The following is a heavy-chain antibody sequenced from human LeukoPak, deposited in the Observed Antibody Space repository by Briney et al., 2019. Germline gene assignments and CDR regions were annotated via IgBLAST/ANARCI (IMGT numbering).Heavy chain of an antibody. V-gene: IGHV1-69*08. CDR2: IIPILGTA. CDR1: GGTFSSYT. D-gene: IGHD3-3*01. CDR3: ASHYDSDNWFDP. J-gene: IGHJ5*02. Sequence: GASVKVSCKASGGTFSSYTISWVRQAPGQGLEWMGRIIPILGTANYAQKFQGRVTITADKSTSTAYMELSSLRSEDTAVYYCASHYDSDNWFDPWGQGTLVTVSS.